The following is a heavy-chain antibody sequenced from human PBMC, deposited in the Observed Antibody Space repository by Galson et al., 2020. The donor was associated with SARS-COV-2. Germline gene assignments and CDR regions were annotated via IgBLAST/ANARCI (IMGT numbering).Heavy chain of an antibody. V-gene: IGHV3-74*01. CDR3: AAHSGSYYGFDY. CDR1: ELTFSNYW. CDR2: MNSDGSST. Sequence: ALHGESLKISCATSELTFSNYWMHWVRQVPGKGLIWVSRMNSDGSSTNYADSVKGRFTISRDNAKNTLYLQMNSLRAEDTAVYYCAAHSGSYYGFDYWGQGTQVTVSS. J-gene: IGHJ4*02. D-gene: IGHD1-26*01.